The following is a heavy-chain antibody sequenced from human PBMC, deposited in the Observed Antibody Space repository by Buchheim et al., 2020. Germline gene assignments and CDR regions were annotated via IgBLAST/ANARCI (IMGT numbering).Heavy chain of an antibody. Sequence: QVQLVETGGGLVQPGGSLRLSCAASGFTFRDYYMSWIRQAPGKGLEWVSYISDTSGTVYYADFVKGRFSISRDNAKNSLYLQMSSLRAEDTAVYYCARDGPTIFGVVSYGMDVWGQGTT. D-gene: IGHD3-3*01. J-gene: IGHJ6*02. CDR1: GFTFRDYY. CDR3: ARDGPTIFGVVSYGMDV. CDR2: ISDTSGTV. V-gene: IGHV3-11*04.